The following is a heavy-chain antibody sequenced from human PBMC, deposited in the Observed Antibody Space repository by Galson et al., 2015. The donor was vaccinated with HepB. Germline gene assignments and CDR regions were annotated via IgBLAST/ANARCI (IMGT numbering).Heavy chain of an antibody. CDR3: ARGDYYYGSGSPTFEY. Sequence: DSVKGRFTISRDNAKNTLYLQMNSLRAEDTAVYYCARGDYYYGSGSPTFEYWGQGTLVTVSS. V-gene: IGHV3-74*01. D-gene: IGHD3-10*01. J-gene: IGHJ4*02.